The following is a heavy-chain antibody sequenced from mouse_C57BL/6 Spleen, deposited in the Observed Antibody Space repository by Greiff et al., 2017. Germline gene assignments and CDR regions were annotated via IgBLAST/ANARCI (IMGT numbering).Heavy chain of an antibody. J-gene: IGHJ2*01. CDR3: TREGYSNHYFDY. Sequence: VQLQQSGAELVRPGASVTLSCKASGYTFTDYEMHWVKQTPVHGLEWIGAIDPETGGTAYNQKFKGKAILTADKSSSTAYMELRGLTSEDSAVYYCTREGYSNHYFDYWGQGTTLTVSS. CDR1: GYTFTDYE. V-gene: IGHV1-15*01. D-gene: IGHD2-5*01. CDR2: IDPETGGT.